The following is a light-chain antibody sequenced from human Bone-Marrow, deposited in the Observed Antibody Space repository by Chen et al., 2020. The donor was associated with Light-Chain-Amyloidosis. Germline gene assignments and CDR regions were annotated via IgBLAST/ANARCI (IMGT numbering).Light chain of an antibody. V-gene: IGLV3-25*03. Sequence: SYELTQPPSVSVSPGQTARITCSGDDLPTKYAYWYQQNPGQAPVLVIHRDNERPSGISERFSGSSSGTTATLTISGVQAEDEADYHCQSADSSGTYEVIFGGGTKLTVL. J-gene: IGLJ2*01. CDR2: RDN. CDR1: DLPTKY. CDR3: QSADSSGTYEVI.